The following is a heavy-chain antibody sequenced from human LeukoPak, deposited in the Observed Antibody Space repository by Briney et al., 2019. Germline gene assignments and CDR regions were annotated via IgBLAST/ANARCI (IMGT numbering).Heavy chain of an antibody. J-gene: IGHJ4*02. CDR2: INPNNGAT. CDR1: GYTLTGYY. D-gene: IGHD1-26*01. CDR3: TRESGSYHGNDY. Sequence: ASVKVSCKASGYTLTGYYMHWVRQAPGQGLEWMRRINPNNGATNYAQKLQGRVTITGDTSISTAYMELSSLRSDDTAVYYCTRESGSYHGNDYWGQGTLVTVS. V-gene: IGHV1-2*06.